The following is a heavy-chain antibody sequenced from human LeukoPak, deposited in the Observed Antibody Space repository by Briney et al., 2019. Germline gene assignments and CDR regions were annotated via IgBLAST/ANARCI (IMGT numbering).Heavy chain of an antibody. Sequence: GGSLRLSCAASGFTFSSYGMHWVRQAPGKGLEWVAVIWYDGSNKYYTDSVKGRFTISRDNSKNTLYLQMNSLRAEDTAVYYCARDLGRGDSSFFDYWGQGTLVTVSS. D-gene: IGHD3-22*01. V-gene: IGHV3-33*01. CDR3: ARDLGRGDSSFFDY. CDR1: GFTFSSYG. J-gene: IGHJ4*02. CDR2: IWYDGSNK.